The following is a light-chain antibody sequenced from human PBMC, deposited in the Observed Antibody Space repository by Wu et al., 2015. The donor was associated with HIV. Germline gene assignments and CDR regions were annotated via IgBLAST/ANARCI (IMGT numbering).Light chain of an antibody. J-gene: IGKJ2*03. CDR2: AAS. V-gene: IGKV1-NL1*01. Sequence: DIQMTQSPSSLSASVGDRVTITCRASQSISSYLNWYQQKPGKAPKLLLYAASRLESGVPSRFSGSGSGTDYTLTISSLQPEDFATYYCQQYYSNLPYGFGQGTKLEIK. CDR1: QSISSY. CDR3: QQYYSNLPYG.